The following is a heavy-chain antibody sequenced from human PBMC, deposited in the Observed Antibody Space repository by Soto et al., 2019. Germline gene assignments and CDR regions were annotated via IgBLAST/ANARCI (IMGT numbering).Heavy chain of an antibody. CDR1: GYTFTNYG. Sequence: QVQLVQSGVELKKPGASVRVSCKASGYTFTNYGISWVRQAPGQGLEWVGWMSPNNGNTHYAPKLQGRVTMTRDTHTNTAYLDLRSLRSDDTAVYYSARVQSSGYDYWGQGTLVTVSS. D-gene: IGHD5-12*01. CDR3: ARVQSSGYDY. J-gene: IGHJ4*02. V-gene: IGHV1-18*04. CDR2: MSPNNGNT.